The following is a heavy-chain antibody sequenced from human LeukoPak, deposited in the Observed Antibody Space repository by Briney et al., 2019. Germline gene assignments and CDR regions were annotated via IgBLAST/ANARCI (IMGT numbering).Heavy chain of an antibody. Sequence: PGGSLRLSCTASGFTFSTSWMSWVRQAPGKGLEWVANIKQDGSEKYYVDSVRGRFTISRDNAKNSLYLRLHSLRVEDTAVYYCARGYSYGSTGTYWGQGALVTVSS. D-gene: IGHD5-18*01. V-gene: IGHV3-7*01. CDR2: IKQDGSEK. J-gene: IGHJ4*02. CDR1: GFTFSTSW. CDR3: ARGYSYGSTGTY.